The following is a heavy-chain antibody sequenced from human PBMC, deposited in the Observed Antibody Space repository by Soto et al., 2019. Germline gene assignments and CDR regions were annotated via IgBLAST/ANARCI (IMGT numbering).Heavy chain of an antibody. CDR2: IYHSGNT. CDR1: GGSISSSNW. Sequence: QVQLQESGPGLVKPSGTLSLTCAVSGGSISSSNWWSWVRQPPGKGLEWIGEIYHSGNTNYNPSLNSRVTMAVDKSRNQFSLKLSSVTAADSAVYYCARHWREGRVDYWGQGTLVTVSS. V-gene: IGHV4-4*02. CDR3: ARHWREGRVDY. J-gene: IGHJ4*02.